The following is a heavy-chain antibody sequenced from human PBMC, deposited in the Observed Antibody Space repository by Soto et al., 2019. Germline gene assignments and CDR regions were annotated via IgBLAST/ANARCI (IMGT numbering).Heavy chain of an antibody. D-gene: IGHD2-8*02. CDR1: GASISSGNW. CDR3: ARGPGGFKFDY. V-gene: IGHV4-4*02. Sequence: SETLSLTCAVSGASISSGNWWSWVRQSPGKGLEWIGEIYHSGSTNHNPSLKSRVIISVDKSRNQFSLKLSSVTAADTAVYYCARGPGGFKFDYWGQGSLVTVSS. CDR2: IYHSGST. J-gene: IGHJ4*02.